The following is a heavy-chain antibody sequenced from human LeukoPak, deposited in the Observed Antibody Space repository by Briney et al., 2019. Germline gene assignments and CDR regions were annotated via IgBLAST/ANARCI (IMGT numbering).Heavy chain of an antibody. CDR3: ARDPGGYMDV. Sequence: QPGGSLRLSCAASGFTFSSYEMNWVRQAPGKGLEWVSYISSSGSTIFYADSVKGRFTISRDNAKNSLYLQMNSLRAEDTTVYYCARDPGGYMDVWGKGTTVTISS. V-gene: IGHV3-48*03. J-gene: IGHJ6*03. CDR2: ISSSGSTI. D-gene: IGHD3-10*01. CDR1: GFTFSSYE.